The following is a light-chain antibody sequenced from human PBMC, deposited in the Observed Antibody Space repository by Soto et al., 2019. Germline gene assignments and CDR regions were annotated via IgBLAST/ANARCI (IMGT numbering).Light chain of an antibody. J-gene: IGKJ3*01. Sequence: ENVLTQSPATLSLSPGERATLSCRASQSVSNYVAWYQQKPGQAPRLLIYDASNRATGVPARFSGSGSGTDFTLTISSLEPEDCAVYYCQQRSNWLFGPGTKVDI. CDR2: DAS. CDR3: QQRSNWL. V-gene: IGKV3-11*01. CDR1: QSVSNY.